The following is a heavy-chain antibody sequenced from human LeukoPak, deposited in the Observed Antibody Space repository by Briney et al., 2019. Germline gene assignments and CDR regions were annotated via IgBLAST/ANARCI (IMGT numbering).Heavy chain of an antibody. Sequence: GGSLRLSCAASGFTFSSYSMNWVRQAPGKGLERGSYISSSSSTIYYADSVKGGFTISRDNAKNSLYLQMNSLRAEVTAVYYCASSIRRLVYFDYWGQGTLVTVSS. CDR1: GFTFSSYS. CDR3: ASSIRRLVYFDY. J-gene: IGHJ4*02. D-gene: IGHD2-21*01. V-gene: IGHV3-48*04. CDR2: ISSSSSTI.